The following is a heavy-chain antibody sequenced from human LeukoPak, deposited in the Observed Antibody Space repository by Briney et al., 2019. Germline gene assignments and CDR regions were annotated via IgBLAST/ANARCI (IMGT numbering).Heavy chain of an antibody. J-gene: IGHJ3*02. Sequence: PGGSLRLSCAASGFTFSSYSMNWVRQAPGKGLEWVSSISSSSSYIYYADSVKGRFTISRDNAKNSLYLQMNSLRAEDTAVYYCAGYDYVWGSRGAFDIWGQGTMVTVSS. V-gene: IGHV3-21*01. CDR2: ISSSSSYI. CDR1: GFTFSSYS. CDR3: AGYDYVWGSRGAFDI. D-gene: IGHD3-16*01.